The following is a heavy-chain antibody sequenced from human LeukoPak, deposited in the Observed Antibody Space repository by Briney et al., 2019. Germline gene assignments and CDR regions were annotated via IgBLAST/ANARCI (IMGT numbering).Heavy chain of an antibody. D-gene: IGHD6-13*01. J-gene: IGHJ4*02. CDR3: ARGLAAAAYHFDY. CDR2: ISSRSSTI. CDR1: GFAFSTYD. V-gene: IGHV3-48*02. Sequence: PGGSLRLSCAASGFAFSTYDMNWVRQAPGKGLEWVSYISSRSSTIYHADSVKGRFTISRDNAKNSLYLQMNSLRDEDTAVYYCARGLAAAAYHFDYWGQGILVTVSS.